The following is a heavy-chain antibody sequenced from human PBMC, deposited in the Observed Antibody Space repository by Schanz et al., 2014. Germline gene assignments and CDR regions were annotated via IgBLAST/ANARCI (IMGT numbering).Heavy chain of an antibody. CDR1: GFTFRDYY. J-gene: IGHJ6*02. D-gene: IGHD2-2*01. Sequence: VQLVESGGGVVQFGRSLRLSCAASGFTFRDYYMSWIRQAPGKGLEWVSGISGGGGTRNYADSVKGRFTVFRDNSKRTLYLEINDPRAEDTAVYYCAKDSCSSTTCYGYGMDVWGQGSTVTVSS. CDR2: ISGGGGTR. CDR3: AKDSCSSTTCYGYGMDV. V-gene: IGHV3-23*04.